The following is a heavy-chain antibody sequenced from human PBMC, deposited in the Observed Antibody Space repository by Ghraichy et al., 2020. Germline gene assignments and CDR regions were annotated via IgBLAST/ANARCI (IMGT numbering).Heavy chain of an antibody. CDR1: GGSISSSSYY. Sequence: SETLSLTCTVSGGSISSSSYYWGWIRQPPGKGLEWIGSIYYSGSTYYNPSLKSRVTISVDTSKNQFSLKLSSVTAADTAVYYCARRGRGWDKGYFDYWGQGTLVTVSS. V-gene: IGHV4-39*01. CDR3: ARRGRGWDKGYFDY. CDR2: IYYSGST. J-gene: IGHJ4*02. D-gene: IGHD1-26*01.